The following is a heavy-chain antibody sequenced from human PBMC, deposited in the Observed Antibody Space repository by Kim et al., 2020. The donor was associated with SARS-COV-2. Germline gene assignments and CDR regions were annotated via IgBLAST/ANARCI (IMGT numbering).Heavy chain of an antibody. J-gene: IGHJ3*01. CDR3: ARGANTLSAFDL. Sequence: KYAERIQGRVTRTRDTSISTVYMELSRLKSDDTAVYYCARGANTLSAFDLWGQGTMVTVSS. V-gene: IGHV1-2*02.